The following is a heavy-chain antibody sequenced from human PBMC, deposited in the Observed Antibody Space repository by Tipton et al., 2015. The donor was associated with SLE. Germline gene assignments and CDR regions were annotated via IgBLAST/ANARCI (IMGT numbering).Heavy chain of an antibody. CDR3: ARRRIAVADRYFDL. V-gene: IGHV4-34*01. D-gene: IGHD6-19*01. Sequence: TLSLTCAVYGGSFSGYYWSWIRQPPGKGLEWIGQINHRGSTNYNPSLKSRVTISIDTSKNQFSLKLSSVTAADTAVYFCARRRIAVADRYFDLWGRGTLVTVSS. CDR1: GGSFSGYY. J-gene: IGHJ2*01. CDR2: INHRGST.